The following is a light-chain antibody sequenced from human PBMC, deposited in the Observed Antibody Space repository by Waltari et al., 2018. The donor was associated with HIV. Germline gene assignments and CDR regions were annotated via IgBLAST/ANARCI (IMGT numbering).Light chain of an antibody. V-gene: IGLV3-21*04. Sequence: SYVLTQPPSVSVAPGETATVTCGGNNIGTKSVHWYQQRPGQAPVLVIYYNDGRPSGIPERFSGSNSGNTATLTISRAEAGDEADYYCHVWDGSDYVSGVFGGGTKLTVL. CDR1: NIGTKS. J-gene: IGLJ3*02. CDR2: YND. CDR3: HVWDGSDYVSGV.